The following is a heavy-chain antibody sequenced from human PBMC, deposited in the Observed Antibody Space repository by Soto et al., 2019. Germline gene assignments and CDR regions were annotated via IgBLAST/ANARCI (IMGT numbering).Heavy chain of an antibody. V-gene: IGHV3-66*01. CDR3: ARDSLSGKGSSGWYQPYHYMDV. J-gene: IGHJ6*03. CDR1: GFTVSSNY. Sequence: GGSLRLSCAASGFTVSSNYMSWVRQAPGKGLEWVSVIYSGGSTYYADSVKGRFTISRDNSKNTLYLQMNSLRAEDTAVYYCARDSLSGKGSSGWYQPYHYMDVWGKGTTVTVSS. CDR2: IYSGGST. D-gene: IGHD6-19*01.